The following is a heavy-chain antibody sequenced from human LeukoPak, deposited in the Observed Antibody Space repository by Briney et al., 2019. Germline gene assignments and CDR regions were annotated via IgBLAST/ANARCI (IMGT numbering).Heavy chain of an antibody. J-gene: IGHJ3*02. D-gene: IGHD3-22*01. CDR1: GGSMSSYY. CDR2: IYYSGST. CDR3: ARDKYYYDSSGYLDAFDI. V-gene: IGHV4-59*12. Sequence: SETLSLTCSVSGGSMSSYYWSWIRQPPGKGLEWIGYIYYSGSTNYNPSLKSRVTISVDTSKNQFSLKLSSVTAADTAVYYCARDKYYYDSSGYLDAFDIWGQGTMVTVSS.